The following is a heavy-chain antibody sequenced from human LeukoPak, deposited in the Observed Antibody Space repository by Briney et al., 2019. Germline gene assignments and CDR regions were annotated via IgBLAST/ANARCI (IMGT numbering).Heavy chain of an antibody. Sequence: PSETLSLTCTVSGGSISSSSYYWGWIRQPPGKGLEWIGSIDYSGSTYYNPSLKSRVTISVDTSKNQFSLKLNSVTAADTAVYYCARGVRVGFSSYYFDYWGQGTLVTVSS. CDR3: ARGVRVGFSSYYFDY. D-gene: IGHD6-6*01. J-gene: IGHJ4*02. V-gene: IGHV4-39*07. CDR1: GGSISSSSYY. CDR2: IDYSGST.